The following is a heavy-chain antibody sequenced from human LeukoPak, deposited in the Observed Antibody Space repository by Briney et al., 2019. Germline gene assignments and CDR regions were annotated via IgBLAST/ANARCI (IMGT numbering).Heavy chain of an antibody. D-gene: IGHD5-12*01. CDR2: IYYSGST. CDR1: GGSISSYY. CDR3: ARAGSGYDSFLDY. Sequence: PSETLSLTRTVPGGSISSYYWSWIRQPPGKGLEWIGYIYYSGSTNYNPSLKSRVTISVDTSKNQFSLKLSSVTAADTAVYYCARAGSGYDSFLDYWGQGTLVTVSS. J-gene: IGHJ4*02. V-gene: IGHV4-59*01.